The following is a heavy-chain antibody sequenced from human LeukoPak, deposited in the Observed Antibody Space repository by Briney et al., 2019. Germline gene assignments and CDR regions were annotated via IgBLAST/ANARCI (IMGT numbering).Heavy chain of an antibody. Sequence: GASVKVSCKASGYTFTGYYMHWVRQAPGQGLEWMGWINPNSGGTNYAQKFQGRVTMTRDTSISTAYMELSRLRSDDTAVYYCATDMVGYCGGVTCYSEAYWGQGTLVTVSS. J-gene: IGHJ4*02. D-gene: IGHD2-21*01. CDR3: ATDMVGYCGGVTCYSEAY. V-gene: IGHV1-2*02. CDR1: GYTFTGYY. CDR2: INPNSGGT.